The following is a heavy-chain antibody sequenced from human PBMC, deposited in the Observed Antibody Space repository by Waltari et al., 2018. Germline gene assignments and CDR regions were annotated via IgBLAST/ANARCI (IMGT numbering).Heavy chain of an antibody. CDR3: ARQGVNKYGMDV. D-gene: IGHD3-10*01. CDR1: GFTFSSYS. Sequence: VESGGGLVKPGGSLRLSCAASGFTFSSYSMNWVRQAPGKGLEWVSSISSSSSYIYYADSVKGRFTISRDNAKNSLYLQMNSLRAEDTAVYYCARQGVNKYGMDVWGQGTTVTVSS. V-gene: IGHV3-21*01. CDR2: ISSSSSYI. J-gene: IGHJ6*02.